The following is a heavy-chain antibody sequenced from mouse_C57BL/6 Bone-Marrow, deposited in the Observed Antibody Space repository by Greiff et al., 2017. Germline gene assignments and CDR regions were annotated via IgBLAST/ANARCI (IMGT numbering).Heavy chain of an antibody. CDR1: GFTFSDYG. CDR3: KRVLMDY. CDR2: ISSGSSTT. V-gene: IGHV5-17*01. Sequence: EVKLVVSGGGLVKPGGSLKLSCAASGFTFSDYGMHWVRQAPEKGLEWVAYISSGSSTTYYADTVKGRFTISTDNANTTLFLQLTSLSCEYRAMYYCKRVLMDYWGQGTSVTVSS. J-gene: IGHJ4*01.